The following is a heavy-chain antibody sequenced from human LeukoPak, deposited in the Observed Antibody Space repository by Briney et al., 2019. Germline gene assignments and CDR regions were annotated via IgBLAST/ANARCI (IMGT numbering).Heavy chain of an antibody. D-gene: IGHD4-23*01. CDR2: IRYDGSNK. CDR3: AKPHRDAVVRDWFDP. J-gene: IGHJ5*02. V-gene: IGHV3-30*02. Sequence: GGSLRLSXAASGFTFSSYGMHWVRQAPGKGLEWVAFIRYDGSNKYYADSVKGRFTISRDNSKNTLYLQMNSLRAEDTAVYYCAKPHRDAVVRDWFDPWGQGTLVTVSS. CDR1: GFTFSSYG.